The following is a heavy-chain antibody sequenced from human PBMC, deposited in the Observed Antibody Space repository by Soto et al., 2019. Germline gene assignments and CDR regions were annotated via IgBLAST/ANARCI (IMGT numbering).Heavy chain of an antibody. CDR3: ARPRPRDGWFDP. D-gene: IGHD6-25*01. V-gene: IGHV4-30-4*01. J-gene: IGHJ5*02. Sequence: QVQLQESGPGLVKPSQTLSLTCTVSGGSISSGDYYWSWIRQPPGKGLEWIGYIYYSGSTYYNPSLKSRXXIXVVXSKNQFSLKLSSVTAADTAVYYCARPRPRDGWFDPWGQGTLVTVSS. CDR1: GGSISSGDYY. CDR2: IYYSGST.